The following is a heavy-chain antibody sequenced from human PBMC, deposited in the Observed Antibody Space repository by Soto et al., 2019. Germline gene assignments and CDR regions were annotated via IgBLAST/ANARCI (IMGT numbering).Heavy chain of an antibody. Sequence: QVQLQESGPGLVKPSQTLSLTCTVSGGSISSGGLYWSWIRQHPGKGLEWIGYICYSGSTYYNPCLTSRLSXSXXXSXXPFSLKLSSVTAADTAVYYCAREAGGGYDHRWFDPWGQGTLVTVSS. V-gene: IGHV4-31*03. D-gene: IGHD5-12*01. CDR3: AREAGGGYDHRWFDP. CDR2: ICYSGST. J-gene: IGHJ5*02. CDR1: GGSISSGGLY.